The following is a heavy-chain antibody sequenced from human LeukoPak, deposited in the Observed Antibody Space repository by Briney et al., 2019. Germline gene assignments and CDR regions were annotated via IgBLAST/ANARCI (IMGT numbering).Heavy chain of an antibody. Sequence: SETLSLTCAVSGYSISSDYYWSWIRQPPGKGLEWIGSISHGGRTYYNPSFKSRVTTSVDTSKNEVSLKLSSVTAADTAVYYCAGIVGNIEVFDYWGQGTLVTVSS. CDR1: GYSISSDYY. CDR2: ISHGGRT. V-gene: IGHV4-38-2*01. D-gene: IGHD1-26*01. J-gene: IGHJ4*02. CDR3: AGIVGNIEVFDY.